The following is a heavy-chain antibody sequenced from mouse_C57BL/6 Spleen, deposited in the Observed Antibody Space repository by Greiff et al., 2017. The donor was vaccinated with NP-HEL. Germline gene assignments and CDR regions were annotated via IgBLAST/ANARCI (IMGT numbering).Heavy chain of an antibody. D-gene: IGHD3-2*01. CDR3: ARHRQPVYIDY. J-gene: IGHJ2*01. CDR1: GFTFSDYY. Sequence: EVQLVESEGGLVQPGSSMKLSCTASGFTFSDYYMAWVRQVPEQGLEWVANINSDGSSTYYLDSLKSRFIFSRDNATNILYLQLSSLKSEDTATYYCARHRQPVYIDYWGQGTTLTVSS. CDR2: INSDGSST. V-gene: IGHV5-16*01.